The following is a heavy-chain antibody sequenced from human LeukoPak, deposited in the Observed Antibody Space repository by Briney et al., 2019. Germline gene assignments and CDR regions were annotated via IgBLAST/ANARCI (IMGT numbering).Heavy chain of an antibody. Sequence: SQTLSLTCTVSGGSISSGDYYWSWIRQPPGKGLEWIGYIYYSGSTYYNPSLKSRVTISVDTSKNQFSLKLSSVTAADTAVYYCARAPPTYFWSGYDYYYMDVWGKGTTVTVSS. D-gene: IGHD3-3*01. V-gene: IGHV4-30-4*08. CDR3: ARAPPTYFWSGYDYYYMDV. CDR2: IYYSGST. J-gene: IGHJ6*03. CDR1: GGSISSGDYY.